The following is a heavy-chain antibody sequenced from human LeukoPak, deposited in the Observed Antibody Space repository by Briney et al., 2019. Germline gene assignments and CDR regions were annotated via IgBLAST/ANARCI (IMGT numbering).Heavy chain of an antibody. Sequence: GGSLRLSCAASEFIFSGYWMNWVRQAPGKGLEWVANIKQDGSEKQYVDSVRGRFTISRDNAKNSLYLQMNSLRVEDTAVYYCARDGFVGAADYWGQGALVTVSS. CDR3: ARDGFVGAADY. CDR1: EFIFSGYW. J-gene: IGHJ4*02. V-gene: IGHV3-7*01. D-gene: IGHD6-13*01. CDR2: IKQDGSEK.